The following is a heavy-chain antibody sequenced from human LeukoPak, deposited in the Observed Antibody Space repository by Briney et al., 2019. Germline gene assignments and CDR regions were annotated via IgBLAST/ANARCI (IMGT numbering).Heavy chain of an antibody. CDR2: IKEDGSEK. D-gene: IGHD1-26*01. Sequence: GGSLRLSCAASGFSFSSYWMSWVRQAPGKRLEWVANIKEDGSEKYYVDSVKGRFTISRDNAKKSLYLQMNSLRAEDTAVYYCARIPMELSFDYWGQGTLVTVSS. CDR1: GFSFSSYW. CDR3: ARIPMELSFDY. V-gene: IGHV3-7*01. J-gene: IGHJ4*02.